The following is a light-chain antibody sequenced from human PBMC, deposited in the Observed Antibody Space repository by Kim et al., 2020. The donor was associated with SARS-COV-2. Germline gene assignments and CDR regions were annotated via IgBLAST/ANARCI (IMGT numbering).Light chain of an antibody. Sequence: GPSITISCTGTSSAVGTYNYVSLYQQHPGKAPNLMIYDVTKRPSGVSSRFSGSKSGNTASLTISGLQAEDEADYYCSSYTGSKTRVFGGGTQLTVL. CDR2: DVT. J-gene: IGLJ3*02. V-gene: IGLV2-14*03. CDR3: SSYTGSKTRV. CDR1: SSAVGTYNY.